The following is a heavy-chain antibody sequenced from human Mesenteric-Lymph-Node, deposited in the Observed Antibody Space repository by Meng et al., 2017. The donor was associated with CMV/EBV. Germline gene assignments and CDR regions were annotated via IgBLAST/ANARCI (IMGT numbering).Heavy chain of an antibody. D-gene: IGHD3-9*01. Sequence: QGQLHQWGAVLLKLSRTPSVTCAVDGGSFSGYYWNWIRQSPEKGLEWIGEINHSGSTTYNPSFTSRIIISVDTSTNQISLNMSSVTAADTAVYYCARGSSYDILTGYFDYWGQGALVTVSS. CDR1: GGSFSGYY. J-gene: IGHJ4*02. CDR3: ARGSSYDILTGYFDY. CDR2: INHSGST. V-gene: IGHV4-34*01.